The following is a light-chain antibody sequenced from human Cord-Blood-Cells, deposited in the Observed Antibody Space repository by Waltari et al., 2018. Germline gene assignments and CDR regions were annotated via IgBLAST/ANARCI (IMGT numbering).Light chain of an antibody. CDR3: CSCAGSSTHVV. Sequence: QSALTQPASVSGSPGQSITLSCTGTSSDVGSYNLVSWYQQHPGKAPKPMIYEGSKRPSGFPNRFSGSSSGNTASLTITGLQAEDEADYYCCSCAGSSTHVVFGGGTKLTVL. CDR2: EGS. J-gene: IGLJ2*01. CDR1: SSDVGSYNL. V-gene: IGLV2-23*01.